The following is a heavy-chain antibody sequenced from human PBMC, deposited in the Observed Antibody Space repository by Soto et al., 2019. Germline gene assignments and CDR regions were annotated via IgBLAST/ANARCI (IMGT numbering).Heavy chain of an antibody. J-gene: IGHJ4*02. Sequence: SETLSLTCTVSGGSISSYYLTWIRQPPGTGLEWIGEINHSGSTNYNPSLKSRVTISVDTSKNQFSLKLTSVTAADTAVYYCARDKITGLFDYWGQGTLVTVSS. D-gene: IGHD2-8*02. CDR3: ARDKITGLFDY. V-gene: IGHV4-34*01. CDR1: GGSISSYY. CDR2: INHSGST.